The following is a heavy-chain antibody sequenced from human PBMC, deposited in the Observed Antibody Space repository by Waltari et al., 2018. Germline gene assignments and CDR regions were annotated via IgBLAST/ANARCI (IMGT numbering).Heavy chain of an antibody. V-gene: IGHV3-48*03. CDR3: ARDSSGWFSVKSFDY. Sequence: EVQLVESGGGLVQPGGSLRLSCAASGFTFSSYEMNWVRQAPGKGLEWVSYISSSGSTIYYADSWKGRFTISRDNAKNSLYLQMNSLRAEDTAVYYCARDSSGWFSVKSFDYWGQGTLVTVSS. J-gene: IGHJ4*02. CDR1: GFTFSSYE. CDR2: ISSSGSTI. D-gene: IGHD6-19*01.